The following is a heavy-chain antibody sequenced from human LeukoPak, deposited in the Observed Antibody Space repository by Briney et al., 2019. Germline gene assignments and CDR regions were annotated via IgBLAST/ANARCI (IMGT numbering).Heavy chain of an antibody. CDR3: ARVTMVRGVITNYGMDV. V-gene: IGHV4-34*01. D-gene: IGHD3-10*01. J-gene: IGHJ6*04. CDR1: GGSFGGYY. CDR2: INHSGST. Sequence: SETLSLNCDVYGGSFGGYYWSWIRQPPGKGLKWIGEINHSGSTNYNPSLKSRVTISVDTSKNQFSLKLSSVTAADTAVYYCARVTMVRGVITNYGMDVWGKGTTVTVSS.